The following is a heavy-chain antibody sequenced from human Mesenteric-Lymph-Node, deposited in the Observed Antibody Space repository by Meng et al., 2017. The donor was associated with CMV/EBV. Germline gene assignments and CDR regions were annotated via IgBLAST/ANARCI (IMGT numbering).Heavy chain of an antibody. CDR3: ARSRGCSSTSCYPDS. CDR2: ISGSGDST. D-gene: IGHD2-2*01. J-gene: IGHJ4*02. CDR1: GFTFSGSA. Sequence: GESLKISCAASGFTFSGSAMHWVRQASGKGLEWVSAISGSGDSTYYTDSVKGRFTISRDNSKNTLYLQMNSLRADDTAVYYCARSRGCSSTSCYPDSWGQGTLVTVSS. V-gene: IGHV3-23*01.